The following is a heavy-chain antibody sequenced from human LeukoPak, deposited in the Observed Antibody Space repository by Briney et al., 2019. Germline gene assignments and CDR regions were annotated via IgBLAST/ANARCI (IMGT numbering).Heavy chain of an antibody. J-gene: IGHJ6*02. CDR2: INHSGST. CDR1: GGSFSGYY. Sequence: SETLSLTCAVYGGSFSGYYWSWIRQPPGKGLEWIGEINHSGSTNYNPSLKSRVTISVDTSKNQFSLKLSSVTAADTAVYYCARALGYDFWSGYPQGMDVWGQGTTVTVSS. D-gene: IGHD3-3*01. CDR3: ARALGYDFWSGYPQGMDV. V-gene: IGHV4-34*01.